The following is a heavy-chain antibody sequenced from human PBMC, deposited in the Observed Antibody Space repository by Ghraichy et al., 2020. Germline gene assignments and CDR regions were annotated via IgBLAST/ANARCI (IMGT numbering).Heavy chain of an antibody. J-gene: IGHJ4*02. D-gene: IGHD3-3*01. CDR1: GYSFSDYY. V-gene: IGHV1-2*02. CDR3: ARDPGYDFWSGYYTFDY. Sequence: KVSCKTSGYSFSDYYIHWVRQAPGQGPEWMGWINPNSGGTKYAQRFQGRVTMIRDASISTAYMELSSLRSDDTAVYYCARDPGYDFWSGYYTFDYWGQGNVVAVSS. CDR2: INPNSGGT.